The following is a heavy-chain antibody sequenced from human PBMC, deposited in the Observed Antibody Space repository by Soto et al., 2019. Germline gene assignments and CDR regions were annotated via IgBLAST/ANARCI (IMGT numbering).Heavy chain of an antibody. V-gene: IGHV3-21*01. CDR3: ASEYVDTATPGSYGMDV. J-gene: IGHJ6*02. CDR1: GFTFSSYS. D-gene: IGHD5-18*01. CDR2: ITYDSSYI. Sequence: GGSLRLSCAASGFTFSSYSMNWVRQARGKGLEWVSFITYDSSYIYYADSVKGRFTISRDNSKNTLYLQMNSLRAEDTAVYYCASEYVDTATPGSYGMDVWGQGTTVTVSS.